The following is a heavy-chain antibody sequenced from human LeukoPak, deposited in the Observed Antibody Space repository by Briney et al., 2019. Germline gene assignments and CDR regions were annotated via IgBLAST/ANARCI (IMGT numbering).Heavy chain of an antibody. J-gene: IGHJ6*02. CDR3: ARDQLGGMDV. V-gene: IGHV3-48*03. CDR1: GFTFNSYE. D-gene: IGHD5-18*01. CDR2: ISSSGSTI. Sequence: GGTLRVSCAASGFTFNSYEMNWVRQAQGKGLEWVSYISSSGSTIYYADSLKGRFTISRDNAKNSLYLQMNSLRAEDTAVYYCARDQLGGMDVWGQGTTVTVSS.